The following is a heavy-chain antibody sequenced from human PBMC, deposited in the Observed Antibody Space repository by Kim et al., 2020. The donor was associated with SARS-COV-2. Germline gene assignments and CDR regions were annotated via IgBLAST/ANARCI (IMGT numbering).Heavy chain of an antibody. CDR1: GGTFSSYA. CDR2: IIPILGIA. CDR3: ARESPSYYYDSSGYPPDY. J-gene: IGHJ4*02. Sequence: SVKVSCKASGGTFSSYAISWVRQAPGQGLEWMGRIIPILGIANYAQKFQGRVTITADKSTSTAYMELSSLRSEDTAVYYCARESPSYYYDSSGYPPDYWGQGTLVTVSS. D-gene: IGHD3-22*01. V-gene: IGHV1-69*04.